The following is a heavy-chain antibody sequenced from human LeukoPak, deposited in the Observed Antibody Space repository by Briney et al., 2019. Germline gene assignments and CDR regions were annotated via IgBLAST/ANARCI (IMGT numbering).Heavy chain of an antibody. CDR1: GGSISSSTYY. V-gene: IGHV4-39*01. CDR3: ARPGGSYPYYFDY. J-gene: IGHJ4*02. CDR2: IYYSGSA. Sequence: SETLSLTCTVSGGSISSSTYYWGWIRQPPGKGLEWIGRIYYSGSAYNNPSVKSRVPISVATSKNQCSLKLSSVTAADTAVYYCARPGGSYPYYFDYWGQGTLVTVSS. D-gene: IGHD1-26*01.